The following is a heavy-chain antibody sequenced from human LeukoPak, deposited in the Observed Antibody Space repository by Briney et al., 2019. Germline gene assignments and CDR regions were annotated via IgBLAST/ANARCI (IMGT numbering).Heavy chain of an antibody. Sequence: GGSLRLSCVASGFTFSTYPMHWVRQAPGKGLEYVSGISSNGISTYYGNSVKGRFTIPRDNSKNTLYLQMGSLRAEDMAVYYCARDGTHPERKGATFYWGQGTLVTVSS. J-gene: IGHJ4*02. D-gene: IGHD1-26*01. V-gene: IGHV3-64*01. CDR1: GFTFSTYP. CDR2: ISSNGIST. CDR3: ARDGTHPERKGATFY.